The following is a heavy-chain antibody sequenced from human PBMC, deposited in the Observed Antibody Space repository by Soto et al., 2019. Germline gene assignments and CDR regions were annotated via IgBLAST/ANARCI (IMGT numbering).Heavy chain of an antibody. V-gene: IGHV3-23*01. CDR3: AKDLRGGLGAFDI. CDR2: GSDSGSQT. CDR1: GFTFSHIA. D-gene: IGHD3-16*01. Sequence: EVQLLESGGGLVLPGGSLRLSCTASGFTFSHIAMNWVRLAPGKGLEWVSIGSDSGSQTNYADSVKGRFTISRDNYQNNVYLPLNSLRDEDTAVYSCAKDLRGGLGAFDIWGQGTKVIVSS. J-gene: IGHJ3*02.